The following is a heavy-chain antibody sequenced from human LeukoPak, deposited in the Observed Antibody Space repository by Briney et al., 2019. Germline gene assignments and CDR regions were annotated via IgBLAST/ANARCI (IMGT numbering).Heavy chain of an antibody. CDR2: IYYSGST. CDR3: ARGLTSIFGVVAFDP. V-gene: IGHV4-30-4*08. D-gene: IGHD3-3*01. J-gene: IGHJ5*02. Sequence: SETLSLTCTVSGGSISSGDYSWSWIRQPPGKGLEWIEYIYYSGSTYYNPSLKSRLTISVDTSKNQFSLRLSSVTAADTAVYYCARGLTSIFGVVAFDPWGQGTLVSVSS. CDR1: GGSISSGDYS.